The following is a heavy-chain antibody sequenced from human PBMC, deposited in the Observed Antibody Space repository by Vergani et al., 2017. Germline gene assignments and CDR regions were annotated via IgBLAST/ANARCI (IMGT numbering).Heavy chain of an antibody. J-gene: IGHJ6*02. D-gene: IGHD3-10*01. CDR3: ARVLQRLWYYYGSGSYQYSDYGMDV. V-gene: IGHV3-48*01. CDR1: GFTFSSYS. CDR2: ISSSSSTI. Sequence: EVQLVESGGGLVQPGGSLRLSCAASGFTFSSYSMNWVRQAPGKGLEWVSYISSSSSTIYYADSVKGRFTISRDNAKNSLYLQMNSLRAEDTAVYYCARVLQRLWYYYGSGSYQYSDYGMDVWGQGTTVTVSS.